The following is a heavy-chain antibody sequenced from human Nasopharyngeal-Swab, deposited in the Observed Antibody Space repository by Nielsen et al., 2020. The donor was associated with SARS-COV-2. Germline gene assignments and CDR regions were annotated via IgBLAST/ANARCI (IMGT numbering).Heavy chain of an antibody. D-gene: IGHD3-10*01. Sequence: RQMPGKGLEWVSVIYSGGGSYYADSVKGRFTISRDNFKNMLYLQMNSLRAEDTAMYYCTREDRYASGSFDHWGQGTLVTVSS. J-gene: IGHJ4*02. CDR3: TREDRYASGSFDH. V-gene: IGHV3-53*01. CDR2: IYSGGGS.